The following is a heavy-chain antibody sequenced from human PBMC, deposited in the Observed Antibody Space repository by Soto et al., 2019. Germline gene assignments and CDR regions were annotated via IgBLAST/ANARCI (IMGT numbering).Heavy chain of an antibody. CDR1: GGSISSSSYY. CDR3: ARHAGITGNPGVNYYYGMDG. J-gene: IGHJ6*02. CDR2: IYYSGST. Sequence: PSETLSLTCTVSGGSISSSSYYWGWIRQPPGKGLEWIGSIYYSGSTYYNPSLKSRVTISVDTSKNQFSLKLSSVTAADTAVYYCARHAGITGNPGVNYYYGMDGWGPGTTVTVSS. D-gene: IGHD1-20*01. V-gene: IGHV4-39*01.